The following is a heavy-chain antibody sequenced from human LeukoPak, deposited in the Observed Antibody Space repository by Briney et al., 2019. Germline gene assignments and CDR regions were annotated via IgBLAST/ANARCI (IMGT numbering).Heavy chain of an antibody. CDR1: GYTFTTYN. Sequence: ASVKVSCKTSGYTFTTYNIAWVRQAPGQGLEWVGWVSTYNGNTDYAQTVQGRVTITADKSTSTAYMELSSLRSEDTAVYYCARAPYYGSGSYRKDFDYWGQGTLVTVSS. J-gene: IGHJ4*02. CDR3: ARAPYYGSGSYRKDFDY. D-gene: IGHD3-10*01. V-gene: IGHV1-18*01. CDR2: VSTYNGNT.